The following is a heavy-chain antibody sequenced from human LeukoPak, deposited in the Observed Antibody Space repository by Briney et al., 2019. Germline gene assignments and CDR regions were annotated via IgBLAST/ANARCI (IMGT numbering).Heavy chain of an antibody. Sequence: SETLSLTCSVSGDSISSSSSYWGWIRQPPGKGLEWIGSIYYSGSTYYNTSLKSRVTISVDTSKNQFSLKLNSVTAADTAVYYCARVHYDILTGYFIHSWFDYWGQGILVTVSA. D-gene: IGHD3-9*01. V-gene: IGHV4-39*01. CDR2: IYYSGST. CDR1: GDSISSSSSY. J-gene: IGHJ4*02. CDR3: ARVHYDILTGYFIHSWFDY.